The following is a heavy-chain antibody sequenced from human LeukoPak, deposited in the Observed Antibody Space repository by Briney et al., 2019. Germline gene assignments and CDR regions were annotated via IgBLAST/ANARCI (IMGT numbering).Heavy chain of an antibody. CDR1: GFTFDDYA. Sequence: GRSLRLSCAASGFTFDDYAMHWVRQAPGKGLEWVSGISWNSGSIGYADSVKGRFTISRDNAKNSLYLQMNSLRAEDMALYYCAKSVEAVAGFLDYWGQRTLGTVSS. D-gene: IGHD6-19*01. CDR2: ISWNSGSI. CDR3: AKSVEAVAGFLDY. V-gene: IGHV3-9*03. J-gene: IGHJ4*02.